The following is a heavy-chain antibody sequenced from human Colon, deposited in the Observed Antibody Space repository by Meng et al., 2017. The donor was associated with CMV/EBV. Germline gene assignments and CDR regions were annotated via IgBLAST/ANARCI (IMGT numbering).Heavy chain of an antibody. CDR1: GYTFTSSS. V-gene: IGHV1-46*01. J-gene: IGHJ4*02. Sequence: ASVKVSCKASGYTFTSSSMHWVRQAPGQGLEWLGIVNPSGGSTIYAQKFQGRVTMTTDTSTTTVYLELSRLRSDDTAVYYCARDRGSTGIDYWGQGTLVTVSS. D-gene: IGHD2-8*02. CDR3: ARDRGSTGIDY. CDR2: VNPSGGST.